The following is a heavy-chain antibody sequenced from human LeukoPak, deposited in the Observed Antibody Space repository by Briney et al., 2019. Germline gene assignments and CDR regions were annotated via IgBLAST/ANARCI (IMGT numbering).Heavy chain of an antibody. CDR2: ISGGSRTI. J-gene: IGHJ4*02. D-gene: IGHD3-10*01. Sequence: GGSLRFSCAASGFTFSSYSMNWVRQAPGKGLEWVSYISGGSRTIYYADSVKGRFTISRDNAKNSLYLQMNSLRVEDTAVYYCARVKGSYSVDYWGQGTLVIVSS. CDR3: ARVKGSYSVDY. V-gene: IGHV3-48*01. CDR1: GFTFSSYS.